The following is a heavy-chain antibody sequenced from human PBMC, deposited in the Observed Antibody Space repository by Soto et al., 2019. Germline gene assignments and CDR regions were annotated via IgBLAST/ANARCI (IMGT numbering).Heavy chain of an antibody. D-gene: IGHD1-1*01. Sequence: QVQLQESGPGLVKPSQTLSLTCTVSGGSISSGGYYWSWIRQHPGKGLEWIGYIYYSGSTYYNPSRKSRLTRSADMYKNHGSLKVSSVTAADTAVYYCARGDGYRFDYWGQGTLVTVSS. V-gene: IGHV4-31*03. CDR3: ARGDGYRFDY. CDR1: GGSISSGGYY. J-gene: IGHJ4*02. CDR2: IYYSGST.